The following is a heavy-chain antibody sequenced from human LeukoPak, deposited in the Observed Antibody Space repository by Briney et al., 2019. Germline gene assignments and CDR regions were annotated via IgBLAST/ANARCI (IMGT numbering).Heavy chain of an antibody. V-gene: IGHV4-59*01. Sequence: PSETLSLTCTVSGGSISSYYWSWIRQTPGEGLEWIGYIYYSGSTNYNPSLKSRVTISVDTSKNQFSQKLSSVTAADTGVYYCARELRGSSSLGAFDIWGQGTMVTVSS. J-gene: IGHJ3*02. CDR2: IYYSGST. CDR3: ARELRGSSSLGAFDI. D-gene: IGHD6-13*01. CDR1: GGSISSYY.